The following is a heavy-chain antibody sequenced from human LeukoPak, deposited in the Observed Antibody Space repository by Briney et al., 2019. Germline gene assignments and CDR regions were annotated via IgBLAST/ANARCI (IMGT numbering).Heavy chain of an antibody. Sequence: ASVKVSCKASGGTFSSYAISWVRQAPGQGLEWMGGIIPIFGTADYAQKFQGRVTITTDESTSTAYMELSSLRSEDTAVYYCARDNYAGANWFDPWGQGTLVTVSS. CDR3: ARDNYAGANWFDP. V-gene: IGHV1-69*05. CDR1: GGTFSSYA. D-gene: IGHD1-7*01. J-gene: IGHJ5*02. CDR2: IIPIFGTA.